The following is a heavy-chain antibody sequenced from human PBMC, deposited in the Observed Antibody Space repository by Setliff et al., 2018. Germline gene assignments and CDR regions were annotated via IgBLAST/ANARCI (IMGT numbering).Heavy chain of an antibody. D-gene: IGHD1-26*01. CDR3: ARDNTIVGATDY. Sequence: SETLSLTCAVSGGSISSGSYYWSWIRQPAGKGLEWVGRLHTSGSTNYNPSLKSRVTISVDTPKNQFSLNLSSVTAADTAVYFCARDNTIVGATDYWGQGTLVTVSS. CDR2: LHTSGST. CDR1: GGSISSGSYY. J-gene: IGHJ4*02. V-gene: IGHV4-61*02.